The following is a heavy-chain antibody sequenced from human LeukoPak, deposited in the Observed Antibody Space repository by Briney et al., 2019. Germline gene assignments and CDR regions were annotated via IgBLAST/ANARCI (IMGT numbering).Heavy chain of an antibody. J-gene: IGHJ3*02. D-gene: IGHD3-9*01. V-gene: IGHV1-8*02. CDR2: MNPNSGNT. CDR1: GYTFTGYY. CDR3: ARGKYFDPSGTFGI. Sequence: ASVKVSCKASGYTFTGYYMHWVRQAPGQGLEWMGWMNPNSGNTGYAQKFQGRVTMTRNTSISTAYMELSSLRSEDTAVYYCARGKYFDPSGTFGIWGQGTMVTVSS.